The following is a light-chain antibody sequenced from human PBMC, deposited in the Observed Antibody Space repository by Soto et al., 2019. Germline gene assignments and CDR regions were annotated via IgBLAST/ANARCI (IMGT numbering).Light chain of an antibody. J-gene: IGLJ1*01. CDR3: SSYAGRNNFV. CDR2: EVT. V-gene: IGLV2-8*01. Sequence: QSVLTQPPSASGFPGQSVTISCTGTSSDVGYYDYVSWYQQHPGKAPKLVIYEVTKRPSGVPDRVSASKSGNTASLTVSGLRDEDEADYYCSSYAGRNNFVFGSGTKVTVL. CDR1: SSDVGYYDY.